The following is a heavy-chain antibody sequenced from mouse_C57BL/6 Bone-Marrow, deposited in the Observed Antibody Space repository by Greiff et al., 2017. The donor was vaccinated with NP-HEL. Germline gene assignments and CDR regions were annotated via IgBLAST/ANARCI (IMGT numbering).Heavy chain of an antibody. CDR2: IDPETGGT. D-gene: IGHD3-2*02. V-gene: IGHV1-15*01. CDR1: GYTFTDYE. J-gene: IGHJ3*01. Sequence: VQLQQSGAELVRPGASVTLSCKASGYTFTDYEMHWVKQTPVHGLEWIGAIDPETGGTAYNQKFKGKAILTADKSSSTAYMELRSLTSEDSAVYYCTRGGTAQAPAYWGQGTLVTVSA. CDR3: TRGGTAQAPAY.